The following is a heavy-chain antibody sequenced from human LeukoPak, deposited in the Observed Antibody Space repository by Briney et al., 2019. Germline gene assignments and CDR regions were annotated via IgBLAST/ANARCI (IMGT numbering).Heavy chain of an antibody. V-gene: IGHV4-39*01. CDR2: IYYSGIT. CDR1: GGSISTSSYF. D-gene: IGHD2/OR15-2a*01. J-gene: IGHJ3*02. Sequence: SETLSLTCTVSGGSISTSSYFWGWIRQPPGKGLEWIGSIYYSGITFYNPSLKSRLTISVDTSKNQFSLKLTSVTAADTAVYYCARPLDTTFFNAFDIWGQGTMVTVSS. CDR3: ARPLDTTFFNAFDI.